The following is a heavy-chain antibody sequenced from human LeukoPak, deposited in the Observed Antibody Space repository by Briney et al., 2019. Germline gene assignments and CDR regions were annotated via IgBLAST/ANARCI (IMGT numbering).Heavy chain of an antibody. CDR2: FYPAESRV. CDR3: ARSSKSAFDY. Sequence: GESLKISCKVSGYTFANYWIGWARQMPGKGLEWVGIFYPAESRVRYGPSFRGQVTISVDKSISTAYLQWNSLKASDSAMCYCARSSKSAFDYWGQGTLVSVSS. CDR1: GYTFANYW. J-gene: IGHJ4*02. D-gene: IGHD3-3*01. V-gene: IGHV5-51*01.